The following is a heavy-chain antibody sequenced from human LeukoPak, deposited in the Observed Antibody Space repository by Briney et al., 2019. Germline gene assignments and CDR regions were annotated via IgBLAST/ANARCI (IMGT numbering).Heavy chain of an antibody. CDR1: GDTFSSYD. CDR2: VIPHLGTA. CDR3: ARVSIRGVSYGPYYYYMDV. D-gene: IGHD3-10*01. J-gene: IGHJ6*03. Sequence: SVDVSCEVSGDTFSSYDISCVREAPRQGLEWMGSVIPHLGTANYAQNFQGRVTITTDESTSTAYKELSSLRSEDTAVYYCARVSIRGVSYGPYYYYMDVWGKGTTVTVSS. V-gene: IGHV1-69*11.